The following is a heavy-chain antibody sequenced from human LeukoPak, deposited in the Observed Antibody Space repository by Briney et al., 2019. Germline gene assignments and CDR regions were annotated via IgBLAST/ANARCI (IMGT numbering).Heavy chain of an antibody. D-gene: IGHD3-9*01. J-gene: IGHJ4*02. Sequence: PGGSLRLSCAASGFTFSDYYMSWIRQAPGKGVEWISYITSSSSDTNYADSVKGRFTISRDNAKKSLYLQMNSLRAEDTAVYYCARDYDILTGYFRGGFDYWGQGTLVTVSS. CDR1: GFTFSDYY. V-gene: IGHV3-11*05. CDR3: ARDYDILTGYFRGGFDY. CDR2: ITSSSSDT.